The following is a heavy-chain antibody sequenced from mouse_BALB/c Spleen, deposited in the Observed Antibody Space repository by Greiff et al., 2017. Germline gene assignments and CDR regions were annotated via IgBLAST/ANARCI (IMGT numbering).Heavy chain of an antibody. J-gene: IGHJ4*01. CDR1: GFSLTSYG. CDR3: AREIQTPPYGYSDMDY. Sequence: QVQLKESGPGLVAPSQSLSITCTVSGFSLTSYGVHWVRQPPGKGLEWLGVIWAGGSTNYNSALMSRLSISTDNSKSQVFLKMNSLQTDDTAMYYCAREIQTPPYGYSDMDYWGQGTSVTVSS. D-gene: IGHD1-1*02. CDR2: IWAGGST. V-gene: IGHV2-9*02.